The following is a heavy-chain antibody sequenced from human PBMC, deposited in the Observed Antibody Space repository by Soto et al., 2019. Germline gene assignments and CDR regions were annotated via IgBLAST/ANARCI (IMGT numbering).Heavy chain of an antibody. CDR2: IYPGDSDT. V-gene: IGHV5-51*01. CDR3: ARLGTRYYDSSGYYYYGMDV. J-gene: IGHJ6*02. CDR1: GYSFTSYW. D-gene: IGHD3-22*01. Sequence: GESLKISCKGSGYSFTSYWIGWVRQMPGKGLERMGIIYPGDSDTRYSPSFQGQVTISADKSISTAYLQWSSLKASDTAMYYCARLGTRYYDSSGYYYYGMDVWGQGTTVTVSS.